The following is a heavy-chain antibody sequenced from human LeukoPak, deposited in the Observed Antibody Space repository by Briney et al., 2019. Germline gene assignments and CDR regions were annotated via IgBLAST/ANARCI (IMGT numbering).Heavy chain of an antibody. J-gene: IGHJ4*02. D-gene: IGHD2-2*01. V-gene: IGHV4-4*02. CDR1: GGSISSSNW. CDR3: AREPLYCSSTSCYAYFDY. CDR2: IYHSGST. Sequence: SETLSLTCAVSGGSISSSNWWSWVRQPPGKGLEWIGEIYHSGSTNYNPSLKSRVTISVDTSKNQFSLKLSSVTAADTAVYYCAREPLYCSSTSCYAYFDYWGQGTLVTVSS.